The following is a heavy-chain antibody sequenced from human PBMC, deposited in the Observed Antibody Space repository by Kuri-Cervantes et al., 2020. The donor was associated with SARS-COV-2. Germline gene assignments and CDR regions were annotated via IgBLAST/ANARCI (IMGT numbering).Heavy chain of an antibody. CDR3: ARDLGYGFWGGYKGYLQE. J-gene: IGHJ1*01. D-gene: IGHD3-3*01. Sequence: GGSLRLSCAASGFTFSDYWMTWVRQAPGKGLEWVANIEHSAIQKYYLDSVKGRFTVSRDNAKNSLYLQMNSLRAEETAVYYFARDLGYGFWGGYKGYLQERGQGTLVTVSS. CDR1: GFTFSDYW. CDR2: IEHSAIQK. V-gene: IGHV3-7*01.